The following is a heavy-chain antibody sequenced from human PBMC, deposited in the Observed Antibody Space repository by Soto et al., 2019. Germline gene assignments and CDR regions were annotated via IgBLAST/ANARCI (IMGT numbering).Heavy chain of an antibody. Sequence: GGSLRLSCAASGFTFSSYSMNWVRQAPGKGLEWVSSISSSSSYIYYADSVKGRFTISRDNAKNSLYLQMNSLRAEDTAVYYCARRVPAATKFDYWGQGTLVTVSS. D-gene: IGHD2-2*01. J-gene: IGHJ4*02. V-gene: IGHV3-21*01. CDR3: ARRVPAATKFDY. CDR1: GFTFSSYS. CDR2: ISSSSSYI.